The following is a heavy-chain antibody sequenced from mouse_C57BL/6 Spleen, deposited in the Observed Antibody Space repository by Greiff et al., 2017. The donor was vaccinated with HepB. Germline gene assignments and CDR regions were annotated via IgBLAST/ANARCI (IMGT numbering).Heavy chain of an antibody. J-gene: IGHJ2*01. CDR3: ARGDLTDY. V-gene: IGHV1-54*01. CDR1: GYAFTNYL. Sequence: QVQLKESGAELVRPGTSVKVSCKASGYAFTNYLIEWVKQRPGQGLEWIGVINPGSGGTNYKEQFKSKATLTADKSSSTAYMQLRSLTSEDSAVYFCARGDLTDYWGQGTTLTVSS. CDR2: INPGSGGT. D-gene: IGHD4-1*01.